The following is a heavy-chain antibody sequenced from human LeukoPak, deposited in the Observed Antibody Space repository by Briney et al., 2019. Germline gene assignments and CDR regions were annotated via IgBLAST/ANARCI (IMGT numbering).Heavy chain of an antibody. J-gene: IGHJ4*02. CDR1: GASIGSFD. V-gene: IGHV4-59*01. CDR2: VYDGGKT. CDR3: ARGGPSTDDYNFDY. D-gene: IGHD5-24*01. Sequence: SETLSLTCSVSGASIGSFDWSWIRQPPGKGLEWIGYVYDGGKTYYNPSLKGRVTISVDTSNNQFSLKVRSVTAADTAVYYCARGGPSTDDYNFDYWGQGILVSVSS.